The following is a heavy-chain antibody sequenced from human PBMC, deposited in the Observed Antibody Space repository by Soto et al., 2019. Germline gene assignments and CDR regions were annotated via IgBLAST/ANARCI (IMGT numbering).Heavy chain of an antibody. CDR3: ARSYSSGWYGQHNWFDP. CDR1: GCTFTSYG. J-gene: IGHJ5*02. Sequence: ASVKVSCKASGCTFTSYGISWVRQAPGQGLEWMGWISAYNGNTNYAQKLQGRVTMTTDTSTSTAYMELRSLRSDDTAVYYCARSYSSGWYGQHNWFDPWGQGTLVTVSS. V-gene: IGHV1-18*01. CDR2: ISAYNGNT. D-gene: IGHD6-19*01.